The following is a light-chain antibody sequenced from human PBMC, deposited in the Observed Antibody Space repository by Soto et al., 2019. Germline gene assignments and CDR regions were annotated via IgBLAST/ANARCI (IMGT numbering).Light chain of an antibody. CDR2: KDS. V-gene: IGLV3-25*03. Sequence: SYELTQPPSVSVSPGQTARITCSGDALPKQYAYWYQQKPGQAPVLVIYKDSERPSGIPERFSGSSSGTTVTLTISGVQAEDEADYYCQSAASSGTSLYVFGTGTKLTVL. CDR3: QSAASSGTSLYV. CDR1: ALPKQY. J-gene: IGLJ1*01.